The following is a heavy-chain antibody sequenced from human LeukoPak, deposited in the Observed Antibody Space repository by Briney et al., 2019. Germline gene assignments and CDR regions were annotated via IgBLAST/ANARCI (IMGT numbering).Heavy chain of an antibody. CDR1: GYTFTGYF. D-gene: IGHD3-9*01. J-gene: IGHJ4*02. Sequence: GASVKVSCKASGYTFTGYFMHWVRQAPGQGLEWMGWINPNIGGTNYAQRFRGRVTMTRDTSISTAYVELSRLTSDDTAVYYCARVAETDILTGYYPACGYWGQGTLVTVSS. CDR2: INPNIGGT. CDR3: ARVAETDILTGYYPACGY. V-gene: IGHV1-2*02.